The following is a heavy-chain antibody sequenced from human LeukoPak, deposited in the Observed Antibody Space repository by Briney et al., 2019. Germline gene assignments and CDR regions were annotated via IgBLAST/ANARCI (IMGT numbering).Heavy chain of an antibody. CDR2: IYYSGST. CDR3: AREPGRNWFDP. CDR1: GGSISSYY. Sequence: PSETLSLTCTVSGGSISSYYWGWIRQPPGKGLEWIGSIYYSGSTYYNPSLKSRVTISVDTSKNQFSLKLSSVTAADTAVYYCAREPGRNWFDPWGQGTLVTVSS. J-gene: IGHJ5*02. V-gene: IGHV4-39*07.